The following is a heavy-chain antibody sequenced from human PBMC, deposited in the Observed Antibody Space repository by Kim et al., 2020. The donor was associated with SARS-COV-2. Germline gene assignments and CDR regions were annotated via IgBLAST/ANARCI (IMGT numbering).Heavy chain of an antibody. Sequence: SVKVSCKASGGTFSSYAISWVRQAPGQGLEWMGGIIPIFGTANYAQKFQGRVTITADESTSTAYMELSSLRSEDTAVYYCARELVKDDYYDRVIGSNAFDIWGQGTMVTVSS. J-gene: IGHJ3*02. CDR3: ARELVKDDYYDRVIGSNAFDI. D-gene: IGHD3-22*01. CDR1: GGTFSSYA. CDR2: IIPIFGTA. V-gene: IGHV1-69*13.